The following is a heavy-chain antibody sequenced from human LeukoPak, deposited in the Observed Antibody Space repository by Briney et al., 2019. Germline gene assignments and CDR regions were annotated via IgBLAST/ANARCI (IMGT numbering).Heavy chain of an antibody. Sequence: GGSLRLSCEASRFTYVSYAMTWVRQAPGKGLEWVSSIGGSGATTYYADSVKGRFTVSADNSKNTLYLQMNSLRAEDTAVYYCAFIPVGGLVISNSDYWGQGTLVTVSS. V-gene: IGHV3-23*01. D-gene: IGHD3/OR15-3a*01. CDR3: AFIPVGGLVISNSDY. CDR2: IGGSGATT. J-gene: IGHJ4*02. CDR1: RFTYVSYA.